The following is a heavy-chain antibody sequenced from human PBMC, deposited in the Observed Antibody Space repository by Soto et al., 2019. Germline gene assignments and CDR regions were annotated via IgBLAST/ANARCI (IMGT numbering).Heavy chain of an antibody. D-gene: IGHD3-3*01. J-gene: IGHJ6*02. CDR3: AKGSRDFWSGYPPPQPYYYGMDV. CDR1: GFTFSSYA. CDR2: ISGSGGST. Sequence: TGGSLRLSCAASGFTFSSYAMSWVRQAPGKGLEWVSAISGSGGSTYYADSVKGRFTISRDNSKNTLYLQMNSLRAEDTAVYYCAKGSRDFWSGYPPPQPYYYGMDVWGQGTTVTVSS. V-gene: IGHV3-23*01.